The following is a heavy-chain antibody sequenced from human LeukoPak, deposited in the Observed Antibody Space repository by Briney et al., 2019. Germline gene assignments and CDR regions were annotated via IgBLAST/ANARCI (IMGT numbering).Heavy chain of an antibody. J-gene: IGHJ4*02. D-gene: IGHD5-18*01. CDR1: GFTFRNAS. CDR2: IKSKTDGGTT. CDR3: ARRDTTMVRVDY. Sequence: GGSLRLSCAASGFTFRNASMSWVRQAPGKGLEWDGRIKSKTDGGTTDYAAPVKGRFTISRDDSKNTLYLQINSLTTEDTAVYFCARRDTTMVRVDYWGQGTLVTVSS. V-gene: IGHV3-15*01.